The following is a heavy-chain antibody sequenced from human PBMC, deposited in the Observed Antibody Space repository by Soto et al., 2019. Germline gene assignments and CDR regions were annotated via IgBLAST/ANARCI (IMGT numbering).Heavy chain of an antibody. CDR2: IYYSGST. CDR3: ARQIWAMTTVTTPHFDY. CDR1: GGSISSSSYY. Sequence: PSETLSLTCTVSGGSISSSSYYWGWIRQPPGKGLEWIGSIYYSGSTYYNPSLKSRVTRSVDTSKNQFSLKLSSVTAADTAVYYCARQIWAMTTVTTPHFDYWGQGTLVTVSS. D-gene: IGHD4-17*01. J-gene: IGHJ4*02. V-gene: IGHV4-39*01.